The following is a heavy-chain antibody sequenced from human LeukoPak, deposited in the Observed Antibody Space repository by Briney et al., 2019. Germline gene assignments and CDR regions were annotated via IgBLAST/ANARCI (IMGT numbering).Heavy chain of an antibody. Sequence: ASVKVSCKASGYTFTSSGISWLRQAPGQGLEWMGWISTFNGNTNYAQKLQGRVTMTTDTSTSTAYMELRSLRSDDTAVYYCARNMGPTGYCSSTSCFFEYWGQGTLVTVSS. CDR1: GYTFTSSG. V-gene: IGHV1-18*01. CDR2: ISTFNGNT. CDR3: ARNMGPTGYCSSTSCFFEY. J-gene: IGHJ4*02. D-gene: IGHD2-2*01.